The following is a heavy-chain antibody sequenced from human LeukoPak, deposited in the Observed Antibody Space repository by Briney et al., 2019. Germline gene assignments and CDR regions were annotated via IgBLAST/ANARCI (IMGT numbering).Heavy chain of an antibody. CDR3: AGALVGTTEFDH. CDR1: GFIFNNYG. J-gene: IGHJ4*02. CDR2: ISDTGDST. D-gene: IGHD1-26*01. V-gene: IGHV3-23*01. Sequence: PGGSLRLSCAASGFIFNNYGMSWVRQAPGKGLEWVSAISDTGDSTYYADSVKGRFTISRDNSKNTLYLQMGSLRAEDMAVYYCAGALVGTTEFDHWGQGTLVTVSS.